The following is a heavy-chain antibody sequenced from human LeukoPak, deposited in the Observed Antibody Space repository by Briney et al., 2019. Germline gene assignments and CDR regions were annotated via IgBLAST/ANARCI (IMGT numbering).Heavy chain of an antibody. CDR2: IYYSGST. V-gene: IGHV4-59*01. Sequence: SETLSLTCTVSGGSISSYYWSWIRQPPGKGLEWIGYIYYSGSTNYNPSLKSRVTISVDTSKNQFSLKLSSVTAADTAVYYCARVRGYSYGYGMDVWGQGTTVTVSS. CDR1: GGSISSYY. D-gene: IGHD5-18*01. J-gene: IGHJ6*02. CDR3: ARVRGYSYGYGMDV.